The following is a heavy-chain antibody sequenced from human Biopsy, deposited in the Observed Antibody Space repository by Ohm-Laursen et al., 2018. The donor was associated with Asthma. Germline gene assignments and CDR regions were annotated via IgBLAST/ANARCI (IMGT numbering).Heavy chain of an antibody. CDR1: GFTVSTNG. CDR3: ARGDSSNWSHYYFDY. Sequence: SLRLSCSASGFTVSTNGMSWVRQPPGKGLEWVSVIYSGGTSHTADSVRGRFTISRDYSENTLYLQMHSLRAEDTAVYYCARGDSSNWSHYYFDYWGQGTLVTVSS. V-gene: IGHV3-53*01. D-gene: IGHD3-22*01. J-gene: IGHJ4*02. CDR2: IYSGGTS.